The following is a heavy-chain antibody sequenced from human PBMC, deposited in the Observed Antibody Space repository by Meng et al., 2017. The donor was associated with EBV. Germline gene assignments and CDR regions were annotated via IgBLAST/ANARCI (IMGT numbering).Heavy chain of an antibody. CDR1: GGPFRYYA. V-gene: IGHV1-69*01. D-gene: IGHD3-10*01. CDR2: FLPRLGAP. Sequence: QVQLVQSAAEVEKPGSSVKASCKTSGGPFRYYAISWVRQAPGQGLEWLGGFLPRLGAPNYAQKFHGRVKITADESTSTHYMDLSSLRSEDTAIYYCASESGRGYTPDYWGQGTLVTVSS. CDR3: ASESGRGYTPDY. J-gene: IGHJ4*02.